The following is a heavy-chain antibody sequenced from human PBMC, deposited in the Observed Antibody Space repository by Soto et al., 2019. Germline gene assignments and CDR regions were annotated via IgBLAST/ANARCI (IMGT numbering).Heavy chain of an antibody. CDR2: ISGSGGST. Sequence: PGGSLRLSXAASGFTFSSYAMNWVRQAPGKGLEWVSAISGSGGSTYYADSVKGRFTISRDNSKNTLYLQMNSLRAEDTAVYYCAKITYYDILTGPDYWGQGTLVTVSS. CDR3: AKITYYDILTGPDY. J-gene: IGHJ4*02. D-gene: IGHD3-9*01. V-gene: IGHV3-23*01. CDR1: GFTFSSYA.